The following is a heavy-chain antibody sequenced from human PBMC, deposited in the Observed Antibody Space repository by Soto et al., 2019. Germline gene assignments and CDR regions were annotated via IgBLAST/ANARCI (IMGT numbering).Heavy chain of an antibody. J-gene: IGHJ6*02. CDR2: INPNSGGT. V-gene: IGHV1-2*04. D-gene: IGHD2-2*01. CDR3: ARVPAATQRNYYYYGMDV. Sequence: GASVKVSCKASGNTFTGYYMHWVRQAPGQGLEWMGWINPNSGGTNYAQKFQGWVTMTRDTSISTAYMELSRLRSDDTAVYYCARVPAATQRNYYYYGMDVWGQGTTVTVSS. CDR1: GNTFTGYY.